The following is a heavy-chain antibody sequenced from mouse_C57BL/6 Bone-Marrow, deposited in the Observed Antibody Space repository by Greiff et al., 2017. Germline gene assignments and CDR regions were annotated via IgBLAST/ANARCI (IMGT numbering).Heavy chain of an antibody. CDR1: GYTFTSYW. CDR3: ASSRLRRAWFAY. J-gene: IGHJ3*01. CDR2: IDPSDSYT. D-gene: IGHD2-4*01. Sequence: QVQLQQPGAELVRPGTSVKLSCKASGYTFTSYWMHWVKQRPGQGLEWIGVIDPSDSYTNYNQKFKGKATLTVDTSSSTAYMQLSSLTSEDSAVYYWASSRLRRAWFAYWGQGTLVTVSA. V-gene: IGHV1-59*01.